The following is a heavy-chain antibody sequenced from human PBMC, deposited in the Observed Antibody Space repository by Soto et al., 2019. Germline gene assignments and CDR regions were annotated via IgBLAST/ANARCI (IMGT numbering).Heavy chain of an antibody. J-gene: IGHJ6*02. D-gene: IGHD3-3*01. CDR3: ARGMDWSGYQKRGAGMDV. CDR2: IIPIFGTA. V-gene: IGHV1-69*12. Sequence: QVQLVQSGAEVKKPGSSVKVSCKASGGTFSSYAISWVRQAPGQGLEWMGGIIPIFGTANYAQKFQGRVTITADESTSTAYMELSSLRSEDTAVYYCARGMDWSGYQKRGAGMDVWGQGTTVTVSS. CDR1: GGTFSSYA.